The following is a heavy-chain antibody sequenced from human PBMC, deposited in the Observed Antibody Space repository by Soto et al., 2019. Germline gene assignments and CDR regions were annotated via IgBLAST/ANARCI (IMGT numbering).Heavy chain of an antibody. CDR2: INSDGSST. J-gene: IGHJ6*02. D-gene: IGHD3-16*02. Sequence: PGGSLRLSCAASGFTFSSYWMHWVRQAPGKGLVWVSRINSDGSSTSYADSVKGRFTISRDNAKNTLYLQMNSLRAEDTAVYYCARVGYDYVWGSYRLQALNGMDVWGQGTTVTVSS. CDR3: ARVGYDYVWGSYRLQALNGMDV. V-gene: IGHV3-74*01. CDR1: GFTFSSYW.